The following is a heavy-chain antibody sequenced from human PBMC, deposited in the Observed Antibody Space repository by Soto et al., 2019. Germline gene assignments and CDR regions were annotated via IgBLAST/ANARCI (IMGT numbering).Heavy chain of an antibody. Sequence: SETLSLTCAVYGGSFSGYYWTGIRQPPGTGLEWIGEINHSGSTNYNPSLKSRFTISRDNSKNTLYLQMNSRRAEDTAVYYCAKDITGIAVAGHFDYWGQGTLVTVSS. D-gene: IGHD6-19*01. V-gene: IGHV4-34*01. CDR2: INHSGST. CDR1: GGSFSGYY. J-gene: IGHJ4*02. CDR3: AKDITGIAVAGHFDY.